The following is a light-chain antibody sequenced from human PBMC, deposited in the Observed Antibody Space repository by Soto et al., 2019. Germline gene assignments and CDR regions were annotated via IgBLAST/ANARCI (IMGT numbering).Light chain of an antibody. CDR3: QQYIRWPLT. CDR2: GAS. Sequence: EIVLTPSPGILSLSPGERASLSCGASQSISSNLAWYQQKPGQAPSLLIYGASTRATGTPARFSGSGSGTEFTLTISSLQSEDYAVYFCQQYIRWPLTFGGGTKVDIK. V-gene: IGKV3-15*01. J-gene: IGKJ4*01. CDR1: QSISSN.